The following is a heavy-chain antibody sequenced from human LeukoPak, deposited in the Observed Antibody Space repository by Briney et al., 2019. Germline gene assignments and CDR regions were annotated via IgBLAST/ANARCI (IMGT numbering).Heavy chain of an antibody. CDR3: ARVRDMLYGYFDY. V-gene: IGHV4-59*01. J-gene: IGHJ4*02. CDR2: IYYSGST. CDR1: GGSISSYY. D-gene: IGHD3-16*01. Sequence: PSETLSLTCTVSGGSISSYYWSWIRQPPGKGLEWIGYIYYSGSTNYNPSLKSRVTISVDTSKNQFSLKLSSVTAADTAVYYCARVRDMLYGYFDYWGQGTLVTVSS.